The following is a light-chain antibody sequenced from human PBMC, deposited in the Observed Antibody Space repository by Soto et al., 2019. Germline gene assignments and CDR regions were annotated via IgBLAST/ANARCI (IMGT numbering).Light chain of an antibody. CDR1: QTISSW. CDR3: QHYNSYSEA. CDR2: KAS. Sequence: LQIPQSPSTLSSSVGDRVTITCRAIQTISSWLAWYQQKPGKAPKLLIYKASTLKSGVPSRFSGSGSGTEFTLTISSLQPDDFATYYCQHYNSYSEAFGQGTKVDI. V-gene: IGKV1-5*03. J-gene: IGKJ1*01.